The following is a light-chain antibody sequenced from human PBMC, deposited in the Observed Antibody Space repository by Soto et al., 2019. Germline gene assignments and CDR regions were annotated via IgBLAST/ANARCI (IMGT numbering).Light chain of an antibody. J-gene: IGKJ1*01. V-gene: IGKV3-20*01. CDR1: QSVSSAY. CDR3: QQYVTSPWT. CDR2: SAS. Sequence: EIVLTQSPGTLSLSPGVRATLSCRASQSVSSAYLAWYHQKPGQAPRVLIYSASNRATGIPARFSGSGSGTDFTLTISRLEPEDFAVYYCQQYVTSPWTFGQGTKVEI.